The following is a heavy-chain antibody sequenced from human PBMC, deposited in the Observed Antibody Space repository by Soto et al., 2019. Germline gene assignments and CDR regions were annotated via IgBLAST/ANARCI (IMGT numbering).Heavy chain of an antibody. J-gene: IGHJ4*02. CDR2: VYRSGTT. Sequence: SETLSLTCTVSGGSISSYYWSWIRQSPGKGPEWIGYVYRSGTTNYNPSLKSRVTISVDTSKNQFSLKLSSVTAADTAVYYCARDLRSGSYYGIDYWGQGTLVTVSS. CDR1: GGSISSYY. CDR3: ARDLRSGSYYGIDY. V-gene: IGHV4-59*01. D-gene: IGHD1-26*01.